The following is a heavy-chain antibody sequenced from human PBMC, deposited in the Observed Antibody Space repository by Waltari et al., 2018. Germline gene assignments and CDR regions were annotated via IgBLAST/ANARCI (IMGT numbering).Heavy chain of an antibody. CDR3: ARGGVATPLVY. J-gene: IGHJ4*02. Sequence: QLQLQESGTRLVKPSETLSLTCAVSGYSTRSGYYCGWIRQPPGKGLKWMGSIYHSGSTYYNPSLKSRVTISVDTSKNQFSLKLSSVTATDTAVYYCARGGVATPLVYWGQGTLVTVSS. CDR2: IYHSGST. V-gene: IGHV4-38-2*01. CDR1: GYSTRSGYY. D-gene: IGHD5-12*01.